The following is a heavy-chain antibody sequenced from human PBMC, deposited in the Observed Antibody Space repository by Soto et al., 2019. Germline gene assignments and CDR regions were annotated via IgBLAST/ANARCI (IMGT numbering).Heavy chain of an antibody. J-gene: IGHJ4*02. CDR3: ATDKYYGSGSQYGY. Sequence: GASVKSSCKVSGYTLTELSMHWVRQAPGKGLEWMGGFDPEDGETIYAQKFQGRVTMTEDTSTDTAYMELSSLRSEDTAVYYCATDKYYGSGSQYGYRGQGTLVTVSS. V-gene: IGHV1-24*01. CDR1: GYTLTELS. D-gene: IGHD3-10*01. CDR2: FDPEDGET.